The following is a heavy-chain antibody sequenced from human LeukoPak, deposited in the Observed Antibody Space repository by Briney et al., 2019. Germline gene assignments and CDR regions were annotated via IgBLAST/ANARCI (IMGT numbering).Heavy chain of an antibody. CDR3: ARDVSISLELEPEIAVAGV. Sequence: ASVKVSCKASGYTFTSYYMHWVRQAPGQGLEWMGIINPSGGSTSYAQKFQGRVTMTRDTSTSTVYMELSSLRSEDTAVYYCARDVSISLELEPEIAVAGVWGQGALVTVS. J-gene: IGHJ4*02. V-gene: IGHV1-46*01. CDR2: INPSGGST. D-gene: IGHD6-19*01. CDR1: GYTFTSYY.